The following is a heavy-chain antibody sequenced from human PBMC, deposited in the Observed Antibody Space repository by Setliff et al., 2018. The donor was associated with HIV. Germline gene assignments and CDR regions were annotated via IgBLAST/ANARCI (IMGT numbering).Heavy chain of an antibody. CDR1: GYTFTAYG. CDR2: MNPNNGNT. Sequence: GASVKVSCKTSGYTFTAYGINWVRQATGQGLEWMGWMNPNNGNTGYAEKFQGRVTMTRDTSISTAYMELSSLRSEDTAVYYCAREGNFWRVFDPWGQGTLVTVSS. V-gene: IGHV1-8*02. CDR3: AREGNFWRVFDP. D-gene: IGHD3-3*01. J-gene: IGHJ5*02.